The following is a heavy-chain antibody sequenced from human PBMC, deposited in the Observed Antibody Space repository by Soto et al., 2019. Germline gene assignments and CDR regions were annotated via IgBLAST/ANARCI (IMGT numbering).Heavy chain of an antibody. V-gene: IGHV3-74*01. J-gene: IGHJ4*02. CDR3: AKPLPNHGGFDY. Sequence: EVQLVESGGGLVQPGGALRLSCAASGFTFSSYCMHWVRQAPGKGLVWVSRINSDGSSTSYADSVKGRFTISRDNAKNTLYLQMNSLRAEDTAVYYCAKPLPNHGGFDYWGQGTLVTVSS. CDR2: INSDGSST. CDR1: GFTFSSYC.